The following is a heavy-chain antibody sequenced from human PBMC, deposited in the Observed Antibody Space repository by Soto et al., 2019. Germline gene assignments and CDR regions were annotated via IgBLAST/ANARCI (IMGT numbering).Heavy chain of an antibody. J-gene: IGHJ3*01. CDR3: ARGNLGGFDL. CDR1: GFTFNYYW. V-gene: IGHV3-74*01. D-gene: IGHD4-4*01. Sequence: EVQLVESEGGLVQRGGSLRLSCAASGFTFNYYWMHWVRQAPGQGLMWVAHIQNDGSRTTYADSVKGLFTISRDNDKNTMYLQMNSLRAEDTAVYYCARGNLGGFDLWGQGTTVTVSS. CDR2: IQNDGSRT.